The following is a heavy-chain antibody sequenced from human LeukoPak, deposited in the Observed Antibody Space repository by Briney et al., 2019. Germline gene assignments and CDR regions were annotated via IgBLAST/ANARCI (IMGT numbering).Heavy chain of an antibody. J-gene: IGHJ4*02. D-gene: IGHD1-26*01. CDR1: GGSISSYY. CDR2: IYYSGST. Sequence: SETLSLTCTVSGGSISSYYWSWIRQPPGKGLEWIGYIYYSGSTNYNPSLKSRVTISVDTSKNQFSLKLSSVTAADTAVYYCARAHYRSGSYFDYWGQGTLVTVSS. CDR3: ARAHYRSGSYFDY. V-gene: IGHV4-59*01.